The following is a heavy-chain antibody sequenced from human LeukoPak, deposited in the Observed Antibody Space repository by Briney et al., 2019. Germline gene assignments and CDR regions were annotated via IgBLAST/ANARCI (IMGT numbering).Heavy chain of an antibody. CDR2: MNPNSGNT. Sequence: ASVKVSCKASGYTFTGYYMHWVRQAPGQGLEWMEWMNPNSGNTGYAQKFQGRVTITRNTSISTAYMELSSLRSEDTAVYYCARVFRWEWLVLRGAFDIWGQGTMVTVSS. J-gene: IGHJ3*02. CDR1: GYTFTGYY. V-gene: IGHV1-8*03. CDR3: ARVFRWEWLVLRGAFDI. D-gene: IGHD6-19*01.